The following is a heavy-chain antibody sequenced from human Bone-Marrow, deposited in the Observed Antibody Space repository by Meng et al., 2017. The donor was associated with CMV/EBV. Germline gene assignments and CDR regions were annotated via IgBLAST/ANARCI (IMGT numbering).Heavy chain of an antibody. CDR3: ARGPKYYDFWSGYPIYYYYGMDV. CDR2: MNPNSGNT. J-gene: IGHJ6*02. Sequence: ASVKVSCKASGYTFTSYEINWVRQATGQGLEWMGWMNPNSGNTGYAQKFQGRVTITGNTSISTAYMELSSLRSEDTAVYYCARGPKYYDFWSGYPIYYYYGMDVWAQGTTVTVSS. D-gene: IGHD3-3*01. V-gene: IGHV1-8*03. CDR1: GYTFTSYE.